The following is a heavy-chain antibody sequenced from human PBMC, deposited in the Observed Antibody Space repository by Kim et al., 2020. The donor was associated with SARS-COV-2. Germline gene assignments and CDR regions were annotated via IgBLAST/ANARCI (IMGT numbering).Heavy chain of an antibody. Sequence: SETLSLTCAVYGGSFSGYYWSWIRQPPGKGLEWIGEINHSGSTNYNPSLKSRVTISVDTSKNQFSLKLSSVTAADTAVYYCARPRSVVVPAADYGDAFDIWGQGTMVTVSS. CDR2: INHSGST. CDR3: ARPRSVVVPAADYGDAFDI. CDR1: GGSFSGYY. V-gene: IGHV4-34*01. D-gene: IGHD2-2*01. J-gene: IGHJ3*02.